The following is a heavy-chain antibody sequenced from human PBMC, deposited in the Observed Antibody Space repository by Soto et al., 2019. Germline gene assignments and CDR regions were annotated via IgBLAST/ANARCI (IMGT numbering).Heavy chain of an antibody. CDR2: VSAYNGNT. CDR1: GYTFTHFG. J-gene: IGHJ4*02. Sequence: QAQLVQSGPKVKKPGASVKVSCKASGYTFTHFGISWVRQAPGQGLEWIGWVSAYNGNTNFPQNFQGRLTLTTDTSTNTAYMELRGLTSGDTAFYYCARDVPASGVATLDYWGQGTLVTVSS. D-gene: IGHD3-3*01. V-gene: IGHV1-18*01. CDR3: ARDVPASGVATLDY.